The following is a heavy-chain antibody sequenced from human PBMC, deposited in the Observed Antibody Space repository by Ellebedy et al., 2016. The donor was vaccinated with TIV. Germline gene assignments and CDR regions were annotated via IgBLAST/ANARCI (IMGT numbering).Heavy chain of an antibody. Sequence: GGSLRLXXAASGFSFSIYGMYWVRQAPGKGLEWVSYIRHDGSSMYYADSVNGRFTVSRDNSRNSLYLQMNSLREEDTAVYYCARSDSGGYKDDAFDVWGQGTTVTVSS. V-gene: IGHV3-30*02. D-gene: IGHD5-12*01. CDR2: IRHDGSSM. CDR3: ARSDSGGYKDDAFDV. J-gene: IGHJ3*01. CDR1: GFSFSIYG.